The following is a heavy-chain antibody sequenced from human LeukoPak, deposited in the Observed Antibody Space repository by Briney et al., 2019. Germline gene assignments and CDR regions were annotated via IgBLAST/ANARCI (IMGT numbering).Heavy chain of an antibody. CDR2: IYYSGST. CDR3: ARAIPYNWFDP. J-gene: IGHJ5*02. Sequence: PSETLSLTCTVSGSSISSYYWSWIRQPPGKGLEWIGYIYYSGSTNYNPSLKSRVTISVDTPKNQFSLKLSSVTAADTAVYYCARAIPYNWFDPWGQGTLVTVSS. V-gene: IGHV4-59*01. CDR1: GSSISSYY.